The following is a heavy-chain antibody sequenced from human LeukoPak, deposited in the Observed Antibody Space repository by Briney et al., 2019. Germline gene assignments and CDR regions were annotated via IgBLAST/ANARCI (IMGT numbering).Heavy chain of an antibody. J-gene: IGHJ4*02. Sequence: GASVKVSCKASGYTFTSYYMHWVRQAPGRGLEWMGIINPSGGNTSYAQKFQGRVTMTGDTSTSTVYMELSSLRSEDTAVYYCARDVSDCSGGSCYSYFDYWGQGTLVTVSS. CDR2: INPSGGNT. V-gene: IGHV1-46*01. CDR1: GYTFTSYY. CDR3: ARDVSDCSGGSCYSYFDY. D-gene: IGHD2-15*01.